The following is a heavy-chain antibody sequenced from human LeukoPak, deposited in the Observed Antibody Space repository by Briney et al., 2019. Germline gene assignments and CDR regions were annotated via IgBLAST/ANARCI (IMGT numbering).Heavy chain of an antibody. CDR2: ITGSGGST. D-gene: IGHD2-2*01. CDR3: AKGSCSSPSCYRFDY. V-gene: IGHV3-23*01. J-gene: IGHJ4*02. Sequence: GGSLRLSCAASGFTFSTYGMSWVRQAPGKGLEWVSAITGSGGSTYYADSVKGRYTISRDNPKNTLYLQMNSLRAEDTAVYYCAKGSCSSPSCYRFDYWGQGTLVTVSS. CDR1: GFTFSTYG.